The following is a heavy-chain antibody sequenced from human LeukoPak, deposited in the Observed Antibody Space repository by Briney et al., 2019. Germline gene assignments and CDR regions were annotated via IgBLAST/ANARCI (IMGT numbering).Heavy chain of an antibody. J-gene: IGHJ3*02. D-gene: IGHD5-24*01. CDR3: AGHVTISEPYVASDI. CDR2: IYYSGGT. Sequence: PSETLSLTCTVSGDSISSYYWSWIRHPPGKGLEWIGYIYYSGGTDYNPSLKSRVITSVDTSKNQFSLKLRSVTAADTAVYYCAGHVTISEPYVASDIWGQGTMVTVSP. V-gene: IGHV4-59*08. CDR1: GDSISSYY.